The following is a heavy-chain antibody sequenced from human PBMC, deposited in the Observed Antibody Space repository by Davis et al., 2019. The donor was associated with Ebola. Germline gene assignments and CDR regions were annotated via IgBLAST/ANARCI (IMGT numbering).Heavy chain of an antibody. Sequence: SSVPVSRLASGGILRSYAISWVRLAPGQGLEWMGGIIPIFGTANYAQKFQGRVTITADESTSTAYMELSSLRSEDTAVYYCATGASTTGISYYYGMDVWGQGTTVTVSS. CDR1: GGILRSYA. D-gene: IGHD1-1*01. CDR3: ATGASTTGISYYYGMDV. V-gene: IGHV1-69*13. J-gene: IGHJ6*02. CDR2: IIPIFGTA.